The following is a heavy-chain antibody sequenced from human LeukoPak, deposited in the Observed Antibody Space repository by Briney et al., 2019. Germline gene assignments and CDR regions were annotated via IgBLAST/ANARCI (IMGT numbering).Heavy chain of an antibody. J-gene: IGHJ4*02. CDR3: AGDRANWGLHTLYY. Sequence: QTLSLTSALSGDSVSGNSAAWNWTRPSPTRGLEWLGRTYYRSPRSNDHAVSVKRRIIIHPDTSNNQFSVQLNPLTPQDTAVYYCAGDRANWGLHTLYYWGQGTLVTVSS. CDR1: GDSVSGNSAA. V-gene: IGHV6-1*01. D-gene: IGHD7-27*01. CDR2: TYYRSPRSN.